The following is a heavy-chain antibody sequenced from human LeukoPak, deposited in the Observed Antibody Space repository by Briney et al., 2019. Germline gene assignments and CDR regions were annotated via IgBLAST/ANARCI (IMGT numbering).Heavy chain of an antibody. CDR1: GDSTNSHY. CDR3: ARAPSSSWYLGFDP. CDR2: INHSGST. V-gene: IGHV4-34*01. J-gene: IGHJ5*02. D-gene: IGHD6-13*01. Sequence: SETLSLTCTVSGDSTNSHYWSWIRQPPGKGLEWIGEINHSGSTNYNPSLKSRVTISVDTSKNQFSLKLSSVTAADTAVYYCARAPSSSWYLGFDPWGQGTLVTVSS.